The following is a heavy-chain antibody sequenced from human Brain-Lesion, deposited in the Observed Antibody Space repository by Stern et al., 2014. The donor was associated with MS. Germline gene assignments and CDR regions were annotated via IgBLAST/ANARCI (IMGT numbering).Heavy chain of an antibody. V-gene: IGHV4-39*01. CDR2: IYYSGFS. J-gene: IGHJ4*02. CDR3: ARHDSVPRPSQLYSARDRGPGYFDY. Sequence: VQLVESGPGLVKPSETLSLTCTASGGSISSSTYYWAWIRQPPGKGLVWIGSIYYSGFSYSNPSLKSRVTISVDMSKNQFSLKLTSVTAADTAIYYCARHDSVPRPSQLYSARDRGPGYFDYWGQGTLVAVSS. CDR1: GGSISSSTYY. D-gene: IGHD1-26*01.